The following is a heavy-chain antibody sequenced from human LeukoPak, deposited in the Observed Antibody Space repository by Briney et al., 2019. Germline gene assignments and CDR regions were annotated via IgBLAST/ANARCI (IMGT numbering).Heavy chain of an antibody. CDR1: GFTFSSYG. CDR3: ARGKMVGATAWGGLDY. Sequence: GGSLRLSCAASGFTFSSYGMHWVRQAPGKGLEWVAVIWYDGSKKYYADSVKGRFTISRDNAKNSLYLQMNSLRAEDTAFYYCARGKMVGATAWGGLDYWGQGTLVTVSS. D-gene: IGHD1-26*01. J-gene: IGHJ4*02. V-gene: IGHV3-33*01. CDR2: IWYDGSKK.